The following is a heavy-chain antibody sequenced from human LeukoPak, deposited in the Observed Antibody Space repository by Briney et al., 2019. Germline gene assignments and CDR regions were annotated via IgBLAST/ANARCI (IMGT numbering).Heavy chain of an antibody. Sequence: SETLSLTCTASGGSISSSSHYWGWIRQPPGKGLEWIASIYKTGSTFYNPSLKSRVTISEDTSKNQFFLNSRYVTDADTDVYFCARHEHGEHRDPNWFDPWGQGNLVTVSS. J-gene: IGHJ5*02. V-gene: IGHV4-39*01. CDR1: GGSISSSSHY. CDR3: ARHEHGEHRDPNWFDP. CDR2: IYKTGST. D-gene: IGHD1-26*01.